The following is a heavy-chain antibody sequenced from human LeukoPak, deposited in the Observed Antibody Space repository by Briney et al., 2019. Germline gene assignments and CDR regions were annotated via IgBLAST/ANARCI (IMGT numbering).Heavy chain of an antibody. CDR1: GFTFSSYA. Sequence: GGSLRLSCAASGFTFSSYAMSWVRQAPGKGLEWVSAISGSGGSTYYADSVKGRFTISRDNSKNTLYLQMNRLRAEHTAVYYCAKVEWELRYFDYWGQGTLVTVSS. V-gene: IGHV3-23*01. CDR3: AKVEWELRYFDY. D-gene: IGHD1-26*01. J-gene: IGHJ4*02. CDR2: ISGSGGST.